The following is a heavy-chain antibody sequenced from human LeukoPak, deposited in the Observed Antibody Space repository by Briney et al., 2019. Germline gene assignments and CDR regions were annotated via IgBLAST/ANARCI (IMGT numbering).Heavy chain of an antibody. Sequence: ASVKVSCKASGYTFTSYGSSWVRQAPGQGLEWMGWISAYNGNTNYAQKLQGRVTMTTDTSTSTAYMELRSLRSDDTAVYYCARRVAASDYYYYYYMDVWGKGTTVTVSS. V-gene: IGHV1-18*01. J-gene: IGHJ6*03. CDR3: ARRVAASDYYYYYYMDV. CDR2: ISAYNGNT. CDR1: GYTFTSYG. D-gene: IGHD2-15*01.